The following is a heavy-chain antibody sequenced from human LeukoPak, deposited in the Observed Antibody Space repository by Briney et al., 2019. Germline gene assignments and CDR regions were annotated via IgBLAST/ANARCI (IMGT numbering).Heavy chain of an antibody. J-gene: IGHJ5*02. CDR1: GYTFTGYY. CDR2: INPNSGGT. V-gene: IGHV1-2*02. D-gene: IGHD1-26*01. Sequence: ASVKVSCKASGYTFTGYYMHWVRQAPGQGLEWMGWINPNSGGTNYAQKFQGRVTVTRDTSISTAYMELSRLRSDDTAVYYCARGRFGAGRARGNWFDPWGQGTLVTVSS. CDR3: ARGRFGAGRARGNWFDP.